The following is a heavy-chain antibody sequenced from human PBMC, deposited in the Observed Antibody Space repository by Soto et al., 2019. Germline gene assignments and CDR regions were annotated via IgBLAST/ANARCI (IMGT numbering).Heavy chain of an antibody. CDR1: GYSFTSYW. Sequence: PGESLKISCKGSGYSFTSYWIGWVRQAPGKGLEWVSGISSSSGSIYYADSVKGRFTISRDNAKNSLYLQMNSLRDEDTAVYYCARDVYSSGWYDAFDIWGQGTMVTVSS. J-gene: IGHJ3*02. CDR2: ISSSSGSI. V-gene: IGHV3-48*02. CDR3: ARDVYSSGWYDAFDI. D-gene: IGHD6-19*01.